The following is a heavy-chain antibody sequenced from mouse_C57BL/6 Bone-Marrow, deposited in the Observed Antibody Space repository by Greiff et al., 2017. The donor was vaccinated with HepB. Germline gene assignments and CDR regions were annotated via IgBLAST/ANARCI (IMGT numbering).Heavy chain of an antibody. CDR2: INPNNGGT. D-gene: IGHD2-2*01. Sequence: EVQLQESGPELVKPGASVKIPCKASGYTFTDYNMDWVKQSHGKSLEWIGDINPNNGGTIYNQKFKGKATWTVDKSSSTAYMELRSLTSEDTAVYYCACMVTTGWFAYWGQGTLVTVSA. V-gene: IGHV1-18*01. J-gene: IGHJ3*01. CDR3: ACMVTTGWFAY. CDR1: GYTFTDYN.